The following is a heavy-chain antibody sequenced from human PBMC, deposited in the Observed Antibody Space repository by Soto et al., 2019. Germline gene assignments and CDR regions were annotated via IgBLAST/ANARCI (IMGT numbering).Heavy chain of an antibody. J-gene: IGHJ6*02. CDR3: TTAPRLYYYGMDV. Sequence: GGSLRLSCAASGFTFSNAWMNWVRQAPGKGLEWVGRIKSKTDGGTTDYAAPVKGRFTISRDDSKNTLYLQMNSLKTEDTAVYYCTTAPRLYYYGMDVWGQGTTVTVSS. CDR1: GFTFSNAW. D-gene: IGHD6-6*01. CDR2: IKSKTDGGTT. V-gene: IGHV3-15*07.